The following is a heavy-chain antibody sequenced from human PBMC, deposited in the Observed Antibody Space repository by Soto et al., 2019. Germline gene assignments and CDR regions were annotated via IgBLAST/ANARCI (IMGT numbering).Heavy chain of an antibody. CDR2: INAGNGNT. CDR1: GYTFTSYA. J-gene: IGHJ4*02. V-gene: IGHV1-3*01. D-gene: IGHD4-17*01. CDR3: ARDTLYGDYVPFDY. Sequence: QVQLVQSGAEVKKPGASVKVSCKASGYTFTSYAMHWVRQAPGQRLEWMGWINAGNGNTKYSQKFQGRVTITRDTSASTAYMELSSLRSEDTVVYYCARDTLYGDYVPFDYWGQGTLVTVSS.